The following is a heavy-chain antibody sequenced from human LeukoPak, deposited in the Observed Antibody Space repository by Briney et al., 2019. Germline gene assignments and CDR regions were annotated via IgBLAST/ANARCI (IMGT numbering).Heavy chain of an antibody. CDR2: ISGSGGST. V-gene: IGHV3-23*01. J-gene: IGHJ4*02. CDR1: GFTFSNYV. CDR3: AKEDGYYDSSAADY. Sequence: GRSLGLSCAASGFTFSNYVMNWVRQAPGKGLEWVSTISGSGGSTYYADSVKGRFTISRDNSKNTLYLQMNSLTAEDTAVYYCAKEDGYYDSSAADYWGQGTLVTVSS. D-gene: IGHD3-22*01.